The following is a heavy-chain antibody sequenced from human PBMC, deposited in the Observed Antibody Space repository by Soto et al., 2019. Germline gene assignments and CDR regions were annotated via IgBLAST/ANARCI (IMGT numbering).Heavy chain of an antibody. CDR2: IYYSGST. Sequence: SETLSLTCTVSGGSISSGGYYWSWIRQHPGKGLEWIGYIYYSGSTYYNPSLKSRVTISVDTSKNQFSLKLSSVTAADTAVYYCARVTNYYGSGSYMAPYYYYGMDVWGQGTTVTVSS. V-gene: IGHV4-31*03. CDR1: GGSISSGGYY. D-gene: IGHD3-10*01. CDR3: ARVTNYYGSGSYMAPYYYYGMDV. J-gene: IGHJ6*02.